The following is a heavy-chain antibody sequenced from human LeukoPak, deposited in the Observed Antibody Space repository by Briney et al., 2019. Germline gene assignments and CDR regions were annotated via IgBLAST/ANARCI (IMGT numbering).Heavy chain of an antibody. J-gene: IGHJ6*03. CDR2: IYSGGST. D-gene: IGHD1-20*01. CDR3: ARDGVPTKITGTTFGSYYYYYYMDV. V-gene: IGHV3-66*02. Sequence: GGSLRLSCAASGFTVSSNYMSWVRQAPGKGLEWVSVIYSGGSTYYADSVKGRFTISRDNSKNTLYLQMNSLRAEDTAVYYCARDGVPTKITGTTFGSYYYYYYMDVWGKGTTVTVSS. CDR1: GFTVSSNY.